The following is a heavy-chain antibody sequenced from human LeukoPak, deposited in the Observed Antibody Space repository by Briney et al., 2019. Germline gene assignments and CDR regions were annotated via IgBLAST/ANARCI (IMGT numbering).Heavy chain of an antibody. Sequence: SVKVSCKASGGTFSSYAISWVRQAPGQGLEWMGGIIPIFGTANYAQKFQGRVTITADESTSTAYMELSSLRSEDTAVYYCARDSKLNYDFWSGYLNYYYYMDVWGKGTTVTVSS. D-gene: IGHD3-3*01. CDR1: GGTFSSYA. V-gene: IGHV1-69*13. CDR3: ARDSKLNYDFWSGYLNYYYYMDV. J-gene: IGHJ6*03. CDR2: IIPIFGTA.